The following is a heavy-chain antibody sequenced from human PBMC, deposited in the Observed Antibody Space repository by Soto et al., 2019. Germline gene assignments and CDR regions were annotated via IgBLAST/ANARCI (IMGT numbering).Heavy chain of an antibody. Sequence: QVQLVQSGAEVKKPGASVKVSCKASGYTFTSYYMHWVRQAPGQGLEWMGIINPSGGSTSYAQKCPGRVTITRDTSTSTVYMELSSLRSEATAVYYCARGGGVAYTKGWFDPGGQGTLVTVSS. CDR2: INPSGGST. CDR3: ARGGGVAYTKGWFDP. CDR1: GYTFTSYY. J-gene: IGHJ5*02. D-gene: IGHD2-15*01. V-gene: IGHV1-46*03.